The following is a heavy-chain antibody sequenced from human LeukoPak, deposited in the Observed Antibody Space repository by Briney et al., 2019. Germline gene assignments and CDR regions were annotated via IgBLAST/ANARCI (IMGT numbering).Heavy chain of an antibody. Sequence: ASVKVSCKASGHTFTGYYMHWVRQAPGQGLEWMGWINANSGDTNYAQKFQGKVTMTRDTSISTAYMELSRLRSDDTAVYYCARDRLRYSGYDWNYWGQGTLVTVSS. CDR3: ARDRLRYSGYDWNY. J-gene: IGHJ4*02. CDR1: GHTFTGYY. V-gene: IGHV1-2*02. D-gene: IGHD5-12*01. CDR2: INANSGDT.